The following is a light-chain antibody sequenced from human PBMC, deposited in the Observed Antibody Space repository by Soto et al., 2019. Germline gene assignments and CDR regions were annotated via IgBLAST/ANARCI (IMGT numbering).Light chain of an antibody. Sequence: EIVLTQSPATLSLSPGERATLSCRASQSVGNFIAWYQQKPGQSPRLLIYDTSNRFTGIPARFSGSGSGTDFTLTINGLEPEDAAVYDCQKRSAWPLTFGGGTRVEIK. CDR1: QSVGNF. J-gene: IGKJ4*01. CDR2: DTS. CDR3: QKRSAWPLT. V-gene: IGKV3-11*01.